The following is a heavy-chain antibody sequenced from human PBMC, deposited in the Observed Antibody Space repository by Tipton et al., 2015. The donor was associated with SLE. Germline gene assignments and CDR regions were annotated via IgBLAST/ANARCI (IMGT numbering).Heavy chain of an antibody. J-gene: IGHJ6*03. CDR2: ISHSGGD. CDR1: GGSFSGYY. Sequence: TLSLTCAVYGGSFSGYYWSWIRQPPGKRLEWIGEISHSGGDNYNPSLKSRPTVSLDRSNNEFSLRLNSVTAADTAVYYCARGVAGYFHYCYMDVWGKGTTVTISS. V-gene: IGHV4-34*01. CDR3: ARGVAGYFHYCYMDV.